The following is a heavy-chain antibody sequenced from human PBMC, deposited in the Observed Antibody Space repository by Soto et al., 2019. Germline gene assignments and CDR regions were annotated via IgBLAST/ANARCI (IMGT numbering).Heavy chain of an antibody. Sequence: QVQLVQSGAEVKKPGSSVKVSCKASGGTFSSYTISWVRQAPGQGLEWMGRIIPILGIANYAQKFQGRVTITADKSTSTAYMELSSLRSEDTAVYYCARDEGGTYYYVSGSSFDYWGQGTLVTVSS. D-gene: IGHD3-10*01. J-gene: IGHJ4*02. CDR2: IIPILGIA. CDR3: ARDEGGTYYYVSGSSFDY. CDR1: GGTFSSYT. V-gene: IGHV1-69*08.